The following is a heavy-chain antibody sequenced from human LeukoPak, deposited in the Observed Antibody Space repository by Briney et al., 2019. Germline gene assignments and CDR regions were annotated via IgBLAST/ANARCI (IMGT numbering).Heavy chain of an antibody. CDR3: ARGPFPDY. CDR2: ISSSSSYI. J-gene: IGHJ4*02. V-gene: IGHV3-21*01. D-gene: IGHD2/OR15-2a*01. CDR1: GFIFSNYS. Sequence: GGSLRRSCAASGFIFSNYSMNWVRQAPGEGLEWVSSISSSSSYIYYADSVKGRFTISRDNGKNSLYLQMNSLRAEDTAVYYCARGPFPDYWGQGTLVTVSS.